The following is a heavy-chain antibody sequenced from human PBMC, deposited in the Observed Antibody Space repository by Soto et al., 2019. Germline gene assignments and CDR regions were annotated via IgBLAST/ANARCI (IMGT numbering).Heavy chain of an antibody. V-gene: IGHV1-69*13. Sequence: SVKVSCKASGGTFSSYAISWVRQAPGQGLEWMGGIIPIFGTANYAQKFQGRVTITADESTSTAYMELSSLRSEDTAVYYCATYSGSSEYFQHWGQGTLVTVSS. CDR3: ATYSGSSEYFQH. D-gene: IGHD1-26*01. CDR2: IIPIFGTA. J-gene: IGHJ1*01. CDR1: GGTFSSYA.